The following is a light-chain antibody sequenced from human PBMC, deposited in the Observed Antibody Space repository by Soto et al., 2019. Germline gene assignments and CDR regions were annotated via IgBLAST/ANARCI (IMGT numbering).Light chain of an antibody. CDR2: DAS. CDR3: QQRFNSPRT. J-gene: IGKJ1*01. Sequence: EIVLAQSPGTLSLSPGERATLSCRASQSVSSSYLAWYQQKPGQAPRLLIYDASKRITGIPARFSGSGSGTDFTLTISSLEPEDFAVYYCQQRFNSPRTFGQGTKVDNK. CDR1: QSVSSSY. V-gene: IGKV3D-20*02.